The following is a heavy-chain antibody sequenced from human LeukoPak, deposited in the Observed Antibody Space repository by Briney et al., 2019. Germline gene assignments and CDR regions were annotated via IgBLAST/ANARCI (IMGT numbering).Heavy chain of an antibody. CDR3: ARQLAAAGTYYYYYGMDV. CDR2: ISQSGST. D-gene: IGHD6-13*01. CDR1: GGSISSYY. Sequence: PSETLSLTCTVSGGSISSYYWSWIRQPPGKGLEWIGEISQSGSTTYNPSLKSRVTISVDTSKNQFSLKLSSVTAADTAVYYCARQLAAAGTYYYYYGMDVWGQGTTVTVSS. V-gene: IGHV4-59*08. J-gene: IGHJ6*02.